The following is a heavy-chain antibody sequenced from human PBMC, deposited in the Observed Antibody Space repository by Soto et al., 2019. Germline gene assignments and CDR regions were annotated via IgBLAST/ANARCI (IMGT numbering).Heavy chain of an antibody. CDR1: GYTFTSYA. Sequence: ASVKVSCKASGYTFTSYAMDWVRQAPGQGLEWMGWINTNTGNPTDAQGFTGRFVFSLDTSVSTAYLQISSLKPEDTAVYYCARAGKYSSSSFDFDIWGQGTMVTVSS. D-gene: IGHD6-6*01. J-gene: IGHJ3*02. CDR3: ARAGKYSSSSFDFDI. CDR2: INTNTGNP. V-gene: IGHV7-4-1*02.